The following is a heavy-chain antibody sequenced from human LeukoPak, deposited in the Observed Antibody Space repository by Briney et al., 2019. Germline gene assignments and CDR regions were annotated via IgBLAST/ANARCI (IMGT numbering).Heavy chain of an antibody. J-gene: IGHJ4*02. Sequence: ASVKVSCKAPGYTFTSNYIHWVRQAPGQGLEWMGGIIPIFGTANYAQKFQGRVTITADESTSTAYMELSSLRSEDTAVYYCASHSVGYSSSWDYFDYWGQGTLVTVSS. CDR1: GYTFTSNY. D-gene: IGHD6-13*01. CDR2: IIPIFGTA. V-gene: IGHV1-69*13. CDR3: ASHSVGYSSSWDYFDY.